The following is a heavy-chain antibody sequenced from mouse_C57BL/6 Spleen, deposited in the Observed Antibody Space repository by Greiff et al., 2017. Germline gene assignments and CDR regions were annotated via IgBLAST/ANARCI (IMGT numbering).Heavy chain of an antibody. Sequence: VQLQQPGAELVKPGASVKLSCKASGYTFTSYWMHWVKQRPGQGLEWIGMIHPNSGSTNYNEKFKSKATLTVDKSSSTAYMQISSLTSEDSAVYYCARSYYGRSYWYFDVWGTGTTVTVSS. CDR3: ARSYYGRSYWYFDV. CDR2: IHPNSGST. V-gene: IGHV1-64*01. J-gene: IGHJ1*03. CDR1: GYTFTSYW. D-gene: IGHD1-1*01.